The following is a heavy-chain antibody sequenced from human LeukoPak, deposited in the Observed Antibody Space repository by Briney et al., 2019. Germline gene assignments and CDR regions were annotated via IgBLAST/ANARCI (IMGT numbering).Heavy chain of an antibody. D-gene: IGHD2-15*01. J-gene: IGHJ4*02. CDR2: IYSAGSR. CDR3: ASGGLGVRKFYSDPFHY. Sequence: GGSLRLSCAASGFTVSSNYMSWVRQAPGKGLEWVSIIYSAGSRYYADSVRGRFTISRDDSKNTMSLQMNSLRVEDSAVYYCASGGLGVRKFYSDPFHYWGQGALVTVSS. CDR1: GFTVSSNY. V-gene: IGHV3-53*01.